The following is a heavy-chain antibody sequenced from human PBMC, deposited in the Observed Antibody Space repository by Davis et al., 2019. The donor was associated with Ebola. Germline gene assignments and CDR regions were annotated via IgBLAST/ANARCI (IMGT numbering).Heavy chain of an antibody. CDR3: ARGRIAARLSLFDY. CDR1: GFTFSSYW. CDR2: IKQDGSEK. V-gene: IGHV3-7*01. D-gene: IGHD6-6*01. J-gene: IGHJ4*02. Sequence: GESLKISCAASGFTFSSYWMSWVRQAPGKGLAWVANIKQDGSEKYYVDSVKGRFTISRDNAKNSLYLQMNSLRAEDTAVYYCARGRIAARLSLFDYWGQGTLVTVSS.